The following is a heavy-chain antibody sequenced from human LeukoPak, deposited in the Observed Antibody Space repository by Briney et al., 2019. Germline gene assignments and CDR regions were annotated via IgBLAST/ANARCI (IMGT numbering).Heavy chain of an antibody. CDR3: VKDTHYGDFHYFDY. CDR1: GFSFSGYG. J-gene: IGHJ4*02. Sequence: GGSLRLSCAASGFSFSGYGMHWVHQAPGKGLEWVAVIWYEGSNKYYADSVKGRFTISRDNSKNTLYLQMNSLRAQDTAVYYWVKDTHYGDFHYFDYSGEGPLVTVSS. V-gene: IGHV3-33*06. D-gene: IGHD4-17*01. CDR2: IWYEGSNK.